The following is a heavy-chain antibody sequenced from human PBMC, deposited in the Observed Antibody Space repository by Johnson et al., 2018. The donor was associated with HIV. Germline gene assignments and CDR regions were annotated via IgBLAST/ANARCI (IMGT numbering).Heavy chain of an antibody. CDR3: GRLRYGYNFDSFDI. J-gene: IGHJ3*02. CDR2: ISSGGNTI. D-gene: IGHD5-24*01. Sequence: QVQLVESGGGLVQPGGSLRLFCAASGFTFSDYYMNWIRQTPGKGLEWVPYISSGGNTIYYADSVKGRFTISRDNAKNSLYLQMNSLTAEDTALYYCGRLRYGYNFDSFDIWGQGTMVTVSS. V-gene: IGHV3-11*04. CDR1: GFTFSDYY.